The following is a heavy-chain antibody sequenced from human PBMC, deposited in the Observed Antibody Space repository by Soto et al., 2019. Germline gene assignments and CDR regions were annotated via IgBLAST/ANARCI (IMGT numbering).Heavy chain of an antibody. CDR1: GFTFSSYA. Sequence: PGGSLGLSCAASGFTFSSYAISWVRQAPGKEKEWVSAISGSGCSTYYAHSVKGRFTISRYNSKNTLYLQMNSLRAEDTAVYYFAKDWVAITIFGVVTLDAFDIWGQGTMVTVPS. CDR3: AKDWVAITIFGVVTLDAFDI. D-gene: IGHD3-3*01. J-gene: IGHJ3*02. CDR2: ISGSGCST. V-gene: IGHV3-23*01.